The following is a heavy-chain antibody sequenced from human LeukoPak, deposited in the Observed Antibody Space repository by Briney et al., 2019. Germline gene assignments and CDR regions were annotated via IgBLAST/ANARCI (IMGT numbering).Heavy chain of an antibody. Sequence: GASVKVSCKATGYTSSSYYLHWVRQAPGQGLEWLGWVSVYNGNTNNVQTLQGRLTMTTDVSTSTAYMELRSLRSDDTAVYYCAGNYEGQGVVAAHWGQGTLVTVSS. J-gene: IGHJ4*02. CDR1: GYTSSSYY. D-gene: IGHD3-16*01. CDR3: AGNYEGQGVVAAH. CDR2: VSVYNGNT. V-gene: IGHV1-18*04.